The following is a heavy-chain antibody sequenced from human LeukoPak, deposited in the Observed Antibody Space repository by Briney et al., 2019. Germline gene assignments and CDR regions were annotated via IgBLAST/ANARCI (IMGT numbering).Heavy chain of an antibody. CDR3: ARGGRVAALNWFDP. CDR1: GGSISSSSYY. V-gene: IGHV4-61*01. D-gene: IGHD6-6*01. Sequence: SETLSLTCTVSGGSISSSSYYWSWIRQPPGKGLEWIGYIYYSGSTNYNPSLKSRVTISVDTSKNQFSLKLSSVTAADTAVYYCARGGRVAALNWFDPWGQGTLVTVSS. CDR2: IYYSGST. J-gene: IGHJ5*02.